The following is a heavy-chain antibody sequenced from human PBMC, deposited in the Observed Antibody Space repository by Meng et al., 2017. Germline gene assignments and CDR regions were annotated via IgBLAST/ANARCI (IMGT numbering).Heavy chain of an antibody. CDR3: AKGAYSGLDY. Sequence: HLQQSRPGLGNPSPSLSLTWAIAGESVSSNSAAWNWIRQSPSRGLEWLGRTYYRSKWYNDYAVSVKSRITINPDTSKNQFSLQLNSVTSEDTAVYYCAKGAYSGLDYWGQGTLVTVSS. V-gene: IGHV6-1*01. CDR2: TYYRSKWYN. D-gene: IGHD6-25*01. CDR1: GESVSSNSAA. J-gene: IGHJ4*02.